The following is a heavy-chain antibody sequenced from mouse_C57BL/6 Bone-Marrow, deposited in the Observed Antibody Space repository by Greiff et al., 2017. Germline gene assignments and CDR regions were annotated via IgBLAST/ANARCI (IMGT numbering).Heavy chain of an antibody. J-gene: IGHJ3*01. CDR2: LNPSSGYT. CDR1: GYTFTSYW. D-gene: IGHD1-1*01. CDR3: ARDDYGSAFAY. V-gene: IGHV1-7*01. Sequence: VQLQQSGAELAKPGASVKLSCKASGYTFTSYWMHWVKQRPGQGLEWIGYLNPSSGYTKYNQKFKDKATLTADKSSSTAYMQLSSLTYEDSAVDYCARDDYGSAFAYWGQGTLVTVSA.